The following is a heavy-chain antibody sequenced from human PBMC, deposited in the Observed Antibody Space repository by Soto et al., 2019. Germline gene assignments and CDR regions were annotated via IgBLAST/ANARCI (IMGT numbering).Heavy chain of an antibody. Sequence: QVQLVESGGGVVQPGRSLRLSCATSGFTFSSYVMHWVRQAPGKGLEWVALIWYDGSDKYYADSVKGRFTISRDNAKNSLYLQMNSLRAEDTAVYYCARDLVVVTAYFDYWGQGTLVTVSS. D-gene: IGHD2-21*02. CDR3: ARDLVVVTAYFDY. V-gene: IGHV3-33*01. CDR1: GFTFSSYV. CDR2: IWYDGSDK. J-gene: IGHJ4*02.